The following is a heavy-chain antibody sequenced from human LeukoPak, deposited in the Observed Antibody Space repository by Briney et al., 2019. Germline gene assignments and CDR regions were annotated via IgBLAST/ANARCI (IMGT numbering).Heavy chain of an antibody. Sequence: ASVKVSCKASGYTFTSYGISWVRQAPGQGLEWMGWINPNSGNTGYAQKFQGRVTMTRDTSISTAYMELSSLRSEDTAVYYCARMSYYDSSGDNWFDPWGQGTLVTVSS. CDR1: GYTFTSYG. CDR2: INPNSGNT. CDR3: ARMSYYDSSGDNWFDP. J-gene: IGHJ5*02. D-gene: IGHD3-22*01. V-gene: IGHV1-8*02.